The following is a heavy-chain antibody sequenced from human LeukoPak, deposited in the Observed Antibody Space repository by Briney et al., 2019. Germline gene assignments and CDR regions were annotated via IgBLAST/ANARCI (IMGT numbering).Heavy chain of an antibody. CDR1: GFTFSTYA. D-gene: IGHD2-21*02. CDR2: VVNSGSNT. Sequence: PGGFLRLSCAPSGFTFSTYAMSWVRQAPGKGLEWVSGVVNSGSNTYYVDSVKGRFTISRDNSKNMLWLQMNSLRAEDTAVYYCAAAMTEYWYLDLWGRGTLVTVSS. J-gene: IGHJ2*01. V-gene: IGHV3-23*05. CDR3: AAAMTEYWYLDL.